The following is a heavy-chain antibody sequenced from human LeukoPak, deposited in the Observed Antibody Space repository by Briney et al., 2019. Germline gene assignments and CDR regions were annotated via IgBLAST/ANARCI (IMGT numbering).Heavy chain of an antibody. D-gene: IGHD3-10*01. Sequence: MSGGSLRLSCAASGFTFSSYSMNWVRQAPGKGLEWVSSISSSSSYIYYADSVKGRFTISRDNAKNSLYLQMNSLRAEDTAVYYCARDGVYGSGGFGGNFDYWGQGTLVTVSS. V-gene: IGHV3-21*01. CDR2: ISSSSSYI. CDR3: ARDGVYGSGGFGGNFDY. CDR1: GFTFSSYS. J-gene: IGHJ4*02.